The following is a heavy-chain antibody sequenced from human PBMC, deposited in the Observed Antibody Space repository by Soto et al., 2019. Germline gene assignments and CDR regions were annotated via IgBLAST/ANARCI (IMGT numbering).Heavy chain of an antibody. D-gene: IGHD6-13*01. Sequence: GGSLRLSCAASGFTFSSYAMSWVRQAPGKGLEWVSAISGSGGSTYYADSVKGRFTISRDNSKNTLYLQMNSLRAEDTAVYYCAKGTSTRVAAAGTPTTDYWGQGTLVTVSS. CDR1: GFTFSSYA. V-gene: IGHV3-23*01. CDR3: AKGTSTRVAAAGTPTTDY. J-gene: IGHJ4*02. CDR2: ISGSGGST.